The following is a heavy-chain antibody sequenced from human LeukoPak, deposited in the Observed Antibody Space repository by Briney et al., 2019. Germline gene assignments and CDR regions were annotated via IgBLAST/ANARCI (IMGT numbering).Heavy chain of an antibody. CDR3: ASGAGFGASLDY. J-gene: IGHJ4*02. V-gene: IGHV4-59*01. CDR1: GGSISSYY. D-gene: IGHD3-10*01. CDR2: IYYSGST. Sequence: SETLSLTCTVSGGSISSYYWSWIRQPPGKGLVWIGYIYYSGSTNYNPSLKSRVTISVDTSENQFSLKLSSVTAADTAVYYCASGAGFGASLDYWGQGTLVTVSS.